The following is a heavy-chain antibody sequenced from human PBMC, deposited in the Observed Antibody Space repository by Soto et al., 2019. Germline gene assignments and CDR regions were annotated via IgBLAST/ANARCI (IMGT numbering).Heavy chain of an antibody. J-gene: IGHJ4*02. CDR1: QFTFRSYS. D-gene: IGHD1-26*01. CDR2: ISSTGSTI. Sequence: EVQLVESGGGLVQPGGSLRLSCEASQFTFRSYSMNWVRQAPGKGLEWISYISSTGSTIYYGDSVEGRFTTSRDNAMNSLYLQINSLTDDDTAVYYCARVSGSYATSIDYWGQGALVTVSS. CDR3: ARVSGSYATSIDY. V-gene: IGHV3-48*02.